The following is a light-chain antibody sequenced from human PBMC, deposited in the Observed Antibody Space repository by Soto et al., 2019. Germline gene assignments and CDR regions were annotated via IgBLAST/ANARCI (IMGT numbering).Light chain of an antibody. CDR2: DVN. V-gene: IGLV2-11*01. J-gene: IGLJ3*02. CDR1: GSDVGGYNY. CDR3: CSYAGSPWV. Sequence: QSALTQPRSVSGSPGQSVTISCTGTGSDVGGYNYVSWYEQHPGKAPKLLIYDVNQRPSGVPDRFSGSKSGNTASLTVSGLQAEDEADYYCCSYAGSPWVFGGGTQLTVL.